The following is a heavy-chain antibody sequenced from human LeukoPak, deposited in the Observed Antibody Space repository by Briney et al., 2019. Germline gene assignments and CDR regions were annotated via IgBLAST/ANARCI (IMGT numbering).Heavy chain of an antibody. CDR2: IRYDGSNK. V-gene: IGHV3-30*02. CDR3: ARGSEQQLDY. J-gene: IGHJ4*02. Sequence: PGGSLRLSCAASGFTFSSYGTHWVRQAPGKGLEWVAFIRYDGSNKYYADSVKGRFTISRDNSKNTLYLQMNSLRAEDTAVYYCARGSEQQLDYWGQGTLVTVSS. D-gene: IGHD6-13*01. CDR1: GFTFSSYG.